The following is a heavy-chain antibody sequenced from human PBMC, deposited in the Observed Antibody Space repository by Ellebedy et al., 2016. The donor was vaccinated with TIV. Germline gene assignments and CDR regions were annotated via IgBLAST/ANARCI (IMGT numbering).Heavy chain of an antibody. V-gene: IGHV4-34*01. CDR2: INHGGST. CDR1: GGSFSEYH. CDR3: ARRGYGSGRYNWFDP. Sequence: SETLSLTXAVYGGSFSEYHWTWIRQPPGKGLEWIGEINHGGSTNYNPSLKSRVTISVDTSKNQFSMKLNSVTAADTAVYFCARRGYGSGRYNWFDPWGQGTLVTVSS. J-gene: IGHJ5*02. D-gene: IGHD3-10*01.